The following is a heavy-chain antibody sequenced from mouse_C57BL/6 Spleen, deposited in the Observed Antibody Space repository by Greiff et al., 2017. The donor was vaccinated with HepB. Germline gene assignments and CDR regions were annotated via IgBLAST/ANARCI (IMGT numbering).Heavy chain of an antibody. Sequence: DVKLVESGGGLVKPGGSLKLSCAASGFTFSSYAMSWVRQTPEKRLEWVATISDGGSYTYYPDNVKGRFTISRDNAKNNLYLQMSHLKSEDTAMYYCAREGWDEGNYFDYWGQGTTLTVSS. CDR3: AREGWDEGNYFDY. D-gene: IGHD4-1*01. J-gene: IGHJ2*01. CDR1: GFTFSSYA. V-gene: IGHV5-4*01. CDR2: ISDGGSYT.